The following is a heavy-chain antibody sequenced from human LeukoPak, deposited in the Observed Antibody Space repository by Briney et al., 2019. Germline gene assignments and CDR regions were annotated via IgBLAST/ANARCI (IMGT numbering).Heavy chain of an antibody. V-gene: IGHV3-7*01. J-gene: IGHJ6*03. CDR2: IKHDGSEK. D-gene: IGHD3-3*01. CDR3: ATDPRGITLFDNSMDV. CDR1: GFTFSAYW. Sequence: GGSLRLSCAASGFTFSAYWMNWVRQAPGKGPEWVANIKHDGSEKYYVDSVKGRFTISRDNAKNSLYLHMNTLRGDDTAIYYCATDPRGITLFDNSMDVWGKGTTVTVSS.